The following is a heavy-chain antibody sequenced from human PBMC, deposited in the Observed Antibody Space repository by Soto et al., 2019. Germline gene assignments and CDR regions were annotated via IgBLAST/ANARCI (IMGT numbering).Heavy chain of an antibody. CDR2: ISAYNGKT. CDR3: AVQSGWANDFDY. J-gene: IGHJ4*02. V-gene: IGHV1-18*01. Sequence: ASVKVSCKASGYTFTTYSIAWVRQAPGQGLEWMGWISAYNGKTNYAQKFQGRVTMTTDTSTSTAYMELRSLRSDDTAVYYCAVQSGWANDFDYWGQGTLVTVSS. CDR1: GYTFTTYS. D-gene: IGHD6-19*01.